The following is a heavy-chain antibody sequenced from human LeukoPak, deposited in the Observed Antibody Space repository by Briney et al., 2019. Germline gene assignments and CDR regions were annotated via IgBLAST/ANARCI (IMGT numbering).Heavy chain of an antibody. CDR3: ARQRWGDYGRVDY. V-gene: IGHV4-59*05. CDR2: IYYSGST. Sequence: SETLSLTCTVSGGSISTYSWSWIRQPPGKGLEWIGSIYYSGSTYYNPSLKSRVTISVDTSKNQFSLNLNSVTAADTAVYYCARQRWGDYGRVDYWGQGTLVTVSS. CDR1: GGSISTYS. D-gene: IGHD4/OR15-4a*01. J-gene: IGHJ4*02.